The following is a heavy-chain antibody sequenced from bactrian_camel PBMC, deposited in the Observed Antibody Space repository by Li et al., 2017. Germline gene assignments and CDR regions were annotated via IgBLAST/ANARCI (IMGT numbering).Heavy chain of an antibody. CDR3: MTRVKFDGLCTSWWKN. CDR1: GFSSGC. D-gene: IGHD7*01. CDR2: IGNAGRTGGKT. V-gene: IGHV3S53*01. Sequence: VESGGETVQTGGSLRLSCPAYGFSSGCMAWFRQAPGKEREGVATIGNAGRTGGKTSFADSVKGRFTISKDDAKDTVYLQMNSLRPEDTAKYQCMTRVKFDGLCTSWWKNWGKGTQVTVS. J-gene: IGHJ4*01.